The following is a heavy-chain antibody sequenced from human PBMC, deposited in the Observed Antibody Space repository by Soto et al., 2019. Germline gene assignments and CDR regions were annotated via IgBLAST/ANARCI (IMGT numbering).Heavy chain of an antibody. CDR3: ARRLVRVSSGSPLVDY. D-gene: IGHD3-22*01. Sequence: EVQLVQSGAEVKKPGESLRISCKGSGDSFTSYWISWLRQMPGKGLEWMGRIDPSDSYTNYSPSFQGHVTISADKSISTAYLQWGSLKASDTALYYCARRLVRVSSGSPLVDYWGQGTLVTVSA. V-gene: IGHV5-10-1*03. CDR1: GDSFTSYW. CDR2: IDPSDSYT. J-gene: IGHJ4*02.